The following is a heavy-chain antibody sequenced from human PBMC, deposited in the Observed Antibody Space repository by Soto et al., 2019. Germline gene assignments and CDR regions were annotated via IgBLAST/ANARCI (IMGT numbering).Heavy chain of an antibody. V-gene: IGHV3-23*01. Sequence: GGSLRLSCAASGFTFSSYAMNWVRQAPGKGLEWVSAISGSGGSIYYADSVKGRFTISRDNSKTTLYLEMDSLRAEDTAVYYCAKGGGDSLRYGLDVWGQGTTVTVSS. D-gene: IGHD2-21*02. J-gene: IGHJ6*02. CDR1: GFTFSSYA. CDR2: ISGSGGSI. CDR3: AKGGGDSLRYGLDV.